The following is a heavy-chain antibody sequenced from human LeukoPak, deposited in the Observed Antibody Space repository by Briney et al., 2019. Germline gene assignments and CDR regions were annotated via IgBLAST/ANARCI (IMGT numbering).Heavy chain of an antibody. Sequence: AGRSLRLSCAASGFTFDDYAMHWVRQAPGKGLEWVSGISWNSGSIGYADSVKGRFTISRDNAKNSLYLQMNSLRAEDTALYYCAKDVAYYYDSSGYVDYWGQGTLVTVSS. D-gene: IGHD3-22*01. J-gene: IGHJ4*02. CDR1: GFTFDDYA. CDR2: ISWNSGSI. V-gene: IGHV3-9*01. CDR3: AKDVAYYYDSSGYVDY.